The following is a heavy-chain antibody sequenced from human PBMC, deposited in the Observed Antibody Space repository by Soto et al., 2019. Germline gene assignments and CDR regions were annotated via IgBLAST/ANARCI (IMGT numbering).Heavy chain of an antibody. D-gene: IGHD3-10*01. V-gene: IGHV1-18*01. CDR3: ARLRGGY. CDR2: INAYSGGT. J-gene: IGHJ4*02. CDR1: GYTFTSYG. Sequence: ASVKVSCKASGYTFTSYGISWVRQAPGQGLEWMGWINAYSGGTNYAQKLQGWVTMTTDTSISTAYMELSRLRSDDTAVYYCARLRGGYWGQGTPVTVSS.